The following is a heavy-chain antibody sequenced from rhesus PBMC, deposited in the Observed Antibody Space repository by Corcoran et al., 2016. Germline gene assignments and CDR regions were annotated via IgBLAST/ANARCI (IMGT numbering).Heavy chain of an antibody. D-gene: IGHD2-2*01. J-gene: IGHJ4*01. CDR1: GFTFSSYW. CDR2: INSGGGST. V-gene: IGHV3S42*01. Sequence: EVQLVESGGGLAKPGGSLRLSCAASGFTFSSYWMNWVRQTPGKGLEWISAINSGGGSTYYADSVKVRFTISRDNSKNTLSLQMNSLRAEDTAVYYCAKRGYCTSTTCYVPFDYWGQGVLVTVSS. CDR3: AKRGYCTSTTCYVPFDY.